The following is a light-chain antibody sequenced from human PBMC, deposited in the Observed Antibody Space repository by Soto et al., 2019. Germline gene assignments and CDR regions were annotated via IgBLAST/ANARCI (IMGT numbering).Light chain of an antibody. J-gene: IGKJ1*01. CDR2: DAS. CDR1: QTIRRW. CDR3: QHYNSDPWT. Sequence: DIEMTQSPSTLSASVGDRVTITCRASQTIRRWLAWYQQSPGKAPKVLIYDASTLASGVPARFSGSGSETQCSLTISSLQPEDSATYYCQHYNSDPWTFGQGTKVEIK. V-gene: IGKV1-5*01.